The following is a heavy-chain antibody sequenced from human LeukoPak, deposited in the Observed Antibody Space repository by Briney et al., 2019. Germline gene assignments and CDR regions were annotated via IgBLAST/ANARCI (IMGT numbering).Heavy chain of an antibody. V-gene: IGHV3-23*01. D-gene: IGHD2-15*01. CDR1: GFTFSRYA. Sequence: GGSLSLFCAASGFTFSRYAMSWVRQAPGKGLEWVSAISGSGGSTYYADSVKGRFTISRDNSKNTLYLQMNSLRAEDTAVYYCAKGPQVAEFDYWGQGTLVTVSS. CDR3: AKGPQVAEFDY. J-gene: IGHJ4*01. CDR2: ISGSGGST.